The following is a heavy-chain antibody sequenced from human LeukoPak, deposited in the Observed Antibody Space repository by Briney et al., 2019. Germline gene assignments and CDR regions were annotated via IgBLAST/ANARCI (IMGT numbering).Heavy chain of an antibody. Sequence: GGSLRLSCAASGFTFSSYAMHWVRQAPGKGLEWVAVISYDGSNKYYADSVKGRFTISRDNSKNTLNLQMNSLRAEDTAVYYCARARGKVTPTRDVYYFDYWGQGTLVTVSS. V-gene: IGHV3-30*04. J-gene: IGHJ4*02. CDR2: ISYDGSNK. CDR3: ARARGKVTPTRDVYYFDY. D-gene: IGHD2-21*02. CDR1: GFTFSSYA.